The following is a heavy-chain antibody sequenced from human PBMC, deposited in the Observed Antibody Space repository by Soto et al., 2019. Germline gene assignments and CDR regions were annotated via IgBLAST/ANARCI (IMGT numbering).Heavy chain of an antibody. D-gene: IGHD3-10*01. CDR1: GFTFSSYA. V-gene: IGHV3-23*01. CDR2: ISGSGGST. Sequence: GESLKISCAASGFTFSSYAMSWVRQAPGKGLEWVSAISGSGGSTYYADSVKGRFTISRDHSKNTLYLQMNSLRAEDTAVYYCAKGALGSGSGIDYWGQGTLVTVSS. CDR3: AKGALGSGSGIDY. J-gene: IGHJ4*02.